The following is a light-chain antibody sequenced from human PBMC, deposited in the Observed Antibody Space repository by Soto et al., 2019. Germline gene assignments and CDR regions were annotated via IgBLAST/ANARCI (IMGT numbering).Light chain of an antibody. Sequence: QSVLTQPPSVSAAPGQTVTVSCSGNSSNIGNNYVSWYQQFPGTAPRLLIYDDNKRPSGIRDRFSGSKSGTSATLAITGLQTGDEAVYYCGTWDSSLTNGRAVFGGGTKLTVL. J-gene: IGLJ3*02. CDR2: DDN. CDR3: GTWDSSLTNGRAV. V-gene: IGLV1-51*01. CDR1: SSNIGNNY.